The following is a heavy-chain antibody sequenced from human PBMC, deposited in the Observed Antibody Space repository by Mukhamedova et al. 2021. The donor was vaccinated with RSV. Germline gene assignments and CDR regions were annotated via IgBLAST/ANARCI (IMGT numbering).Heavy chain of an antibody. CDR3: ARDMGYSYGPDY. CDR2: ISSSGSTI. Sequence: GLCWVSYISSSGSTIYYADSVKGRFTISRDNAKNSLYLQMNSLRAEDTAVYYCARDMGYSYGPDYWGQGTLV. D-gene: IGHD5-18*01. V-gene: IGHV3-48*03. J-gene: IGHJ4*02.